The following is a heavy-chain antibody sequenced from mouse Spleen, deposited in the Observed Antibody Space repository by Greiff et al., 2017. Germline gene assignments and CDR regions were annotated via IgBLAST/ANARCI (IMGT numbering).Heavy chain of an antibody. CDR1: GFSLTSYG. CDR2: IWGGGST. V-gene: IGHV2-9*01. J-gene: IGHJ4*01. D-gene: IGHD1-1*01. CDR3: AKQGYYGSSYYAMDY. Sequence: VKLVESGPGLVAPSQCLSITCTVSGFSLTSYGVDWVRQPPGKGLEWLGVIWGGGSTNYNSALMSRLSISKDNSKSQVFVKMISLQTDDTAMYYCAKQGYYGSSYYAMDYWGQGTSVTVSS.